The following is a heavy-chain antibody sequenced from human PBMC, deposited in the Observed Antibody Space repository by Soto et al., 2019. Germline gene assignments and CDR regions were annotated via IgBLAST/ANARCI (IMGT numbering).Heavy chain of an antibody. D-gene: IGHD1-1*01. Sequence: PGGSLRLSCAASGFTFSSHGMYWVRQAPGRGLEWVALISYEGSHKYYVDSVKGRFTISRDNSKKTVYLHMTSLRAEDTALYYCAKDFELPDGDYYHYGMDVWGQGTTVTV. V-gene: IGHV3-30*18. CDR2: ISYEGSHK. J-gene: IGHJ6*02. CDR3: AKDFELPDGDYYHYGMDV. CDR1: GFTFSSHG.